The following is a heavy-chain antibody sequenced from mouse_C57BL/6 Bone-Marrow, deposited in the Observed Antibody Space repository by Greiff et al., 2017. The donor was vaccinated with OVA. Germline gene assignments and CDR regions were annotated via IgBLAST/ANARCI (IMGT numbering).Heavy chain of an antibody. D-gene: IGHD2-3*01. Sequence: VQLQQSGAELVKPGASVKISCKASGYAFSSYWMNWVKQRPGQGLEWIGQIYPGDGDTNYNGKFKGKATLTADKSSSTAYMQLSSLTSEDSAVYFGARSSYDGYFLFDYGGRGTTLTVSS. CDR3: ARSSYDGYFLFDY. CDR2: IYPGDGDT. J-gene: IGHJ2*01. V-gene: IGHV1-80*01. CDR1: GYAFSSYW.